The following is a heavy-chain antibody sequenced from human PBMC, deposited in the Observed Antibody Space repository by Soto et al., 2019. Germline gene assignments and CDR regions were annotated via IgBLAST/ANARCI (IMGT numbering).Heavy chain of an antibody. J-gene: IGHJ6*02. CDR1: GFTFSSYS. V-gene: IGHV3-48*02. Sequence: PGGSLRLSCAASGFTFSSYSMNWVRQAPGKGLEWVSYISSSSSTIYYADSVKGRFTISRDNAKNSLYLQMNSLRDEDTAVYYCARDRAELERSYYYYGMDVWGQGTTVTVSS. CDR3: ARDRAELERSYYYYGMDV. D-gene: IGHD1-1*01. CDR2: ISSSSSTI.